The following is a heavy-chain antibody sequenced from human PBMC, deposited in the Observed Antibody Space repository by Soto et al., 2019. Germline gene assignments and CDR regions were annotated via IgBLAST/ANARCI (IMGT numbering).Heavy chain of an antibody. CDR2: IIPIFGTA. J-gene: IGHJ4*02. CDR1: GGTFSSYA. D-gene: IGHD1-1*01. V-gene: IGHV1-69*13. Sequence: ASVKVSCKASGGTFSSYAISWVRQAPGQGLEWMGGIIPIFGTANYAQKFQGRVTITADESTSTAYMELSGLRSEDTAVYYCARGEPSTCFDYWGQGTLVTVSS. CDR3: ARGEPSTCFDY.